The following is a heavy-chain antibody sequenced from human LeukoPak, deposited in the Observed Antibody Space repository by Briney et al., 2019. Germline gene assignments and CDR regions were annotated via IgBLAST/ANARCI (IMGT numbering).Heavy chain of an antibody. CDR2: INSGGST. D-gene: IGHD2-21*01. CDR1: GFTFSSYA. V-gene: IGHV3-23*01. CDR3: AKENGAAVISHFDY. J-gene: IGHJ4*02. Sequence: PGGSLRLSCAASGFTFSSYAMSWVRQAPGKGLEWVSLINSGGSTYYADSVKGRFTISRDNSKNTLYLQMNSLRAEDTAVYYCAKENGAAVISHFDYWGQGTLVTVSS.